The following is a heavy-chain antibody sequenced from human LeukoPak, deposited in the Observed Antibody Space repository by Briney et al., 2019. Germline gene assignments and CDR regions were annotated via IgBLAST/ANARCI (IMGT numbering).Heavy chain of an antibody. Sequence: GESLKISCKGSGYSFTSYWIGWVRQMPGKGLEWMGIIYPGDFDTRYSPSFQGQVTISADKSISTAYLQWSSLKASDTAMYYCARLDYYDSSGYPPGDYWGQGTLVTVSS. J-gene: IGHJ4*02. D-gene: IGHD3-22*01. V-gene: IGHV5-51*01. CDR3: ARLDYYDSSGYPPGDY. CDR1: GYSFTSYW. CDR2: IYPGDFDT.